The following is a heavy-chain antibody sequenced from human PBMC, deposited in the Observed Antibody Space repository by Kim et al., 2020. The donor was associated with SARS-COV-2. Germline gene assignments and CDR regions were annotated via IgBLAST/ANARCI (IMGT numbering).Heavy chain of an antibody. CDR3: ARDSLSSGWYNWFDP. V-gene: IGHV4-39*07. Sequence: SETLSLTCTVSGGSISSSSYYWGWIRQPPGKGLEWIGSIYYSGSTYYNPSLKSRVTISVDTSKNQFSLKLSSVTAADTAVYYCARDSLSSGWYNWFDPWG. CDR2: IYYSGST. CDR1: GGSISSSSYY. J-gene: IGHJ5*02. D-gene: IGHD6-13*01.